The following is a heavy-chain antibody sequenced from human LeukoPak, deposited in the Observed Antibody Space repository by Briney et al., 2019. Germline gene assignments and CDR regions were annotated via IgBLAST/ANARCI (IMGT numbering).Heavy chain of an antibody. Sequence: GESLKISCKGSGYSFTSYWIGWVRQMPGKGLEWMEIIYPGDSDTRYSPSFQGQVTISADKSISTAYLQWSSLKASDTAMYYCARRITIFGVVNYFDYWGQGTLVTVSS. CDR2: IYPGDSDT. V-gene: IGHV5-51*01. D-gene: IGHD3-3*01. J-gene: IGHJ4*02. CDR3: ARRITIFGVVNYFDY. CDR1: GYSFTSYW.